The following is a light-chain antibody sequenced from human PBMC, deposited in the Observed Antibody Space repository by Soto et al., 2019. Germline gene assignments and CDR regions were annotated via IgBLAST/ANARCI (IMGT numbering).Light chain of an antibody. V-gene: IGLV2-14*03. CDR2: DVS. CDR1: SGDVGGNNY. Sequence: QSALTQPASVSGSPGQSITISCTGTSGDVGGNNYVSWYQQHPGKAPKPIIYDVSNRPSGVSDRFSGSKSGNTASLTISGLQAEDEADYYCSSYRISNTRVFGGGTKLTVL. CDR3: SSYRISNTRV. J-gene: IGLJ2*01.